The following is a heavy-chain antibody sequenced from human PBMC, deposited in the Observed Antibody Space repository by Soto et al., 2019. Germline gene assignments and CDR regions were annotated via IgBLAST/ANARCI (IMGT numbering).Heavy chain of an antibody. V-gene: IGHV3-23*01. Sequence: PGGSLRLSCAASGFTFSSYWMSWVRRAPGKGLEWVSGISESGGSTYYAVSVKGRFTISRDNSKNTLYLQMNSLRAEDTAIYYCAKAPDILVYFDNWGQGILVTVSS. CDR2: ISESGGST. CDR1: GFTFSSYW. J-gene: IGHJ4*02. CDR3: AKAPDILVYFDN. D-gene: IGHD3-9*01.